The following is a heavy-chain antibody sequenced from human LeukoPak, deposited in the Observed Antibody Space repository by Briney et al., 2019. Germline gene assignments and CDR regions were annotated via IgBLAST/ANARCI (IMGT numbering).Heavy chain of an antibody. D-gene: IGHD3-10*01. CDR3: ARERGITMVRGVIGDAFDI. CDR2: IIPIFGTA. J-gene: IGHJ3*02. Sequence: ASVKVSCKASGYTFTSYAMHWVRQAPGQRLEWMGGIIPIFGTANYAQKFQGRVTITADESTSTAYMELSSLRSEDTAVYYCARERGITMVRGVIGDAFDIWGQGTMVTVSS. V-gene: IGHV1-69*13. CDR1: GYTFTSYA.